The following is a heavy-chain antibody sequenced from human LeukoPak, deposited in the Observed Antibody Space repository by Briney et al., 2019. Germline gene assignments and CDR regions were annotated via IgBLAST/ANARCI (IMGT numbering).Heavy chain of an antibody. D-gene: IGHD4-11*01. Sequence: SVKVSCKASGGTFSSYAISWVRQAPGQGLEWMGGIIPIFGTANYAQKFQGRVTITADESTSTAYMELSRLRSEDTAVYYCARDLDPWTTVTSGHDNYWGQGTLVTVSS. CDR3: ARDLDPWTTVTSGHDNY. CDR2: IIPIFGTA. CDR1: GGTFSSYA. V-gene: IGHV1-69*13. J-gene: IGHJ4*02.